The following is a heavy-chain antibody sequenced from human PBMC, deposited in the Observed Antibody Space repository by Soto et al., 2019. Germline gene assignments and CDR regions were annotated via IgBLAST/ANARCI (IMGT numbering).Heavy chain of an antibody. CDR3: ARETPTRGTDYDSWSGIKNWFDP. CDR2: TYYRSKWYN. V-gene: IGHV6-1*01. J-gene: IGHJ5*02. Sequence: PSQTPSLTCAISGESVSSNRAAWNWSRQSPSRGLEWVGRTYYRSKWYNDYAVSVKSRITINPDTSKNQFSLQLNSVTPEDTAVYYCARETPTRGTDYDSWSGIKNWFDPWGQGTLVTVSS. D-gene: IGHD3-3*01. CDR1: GESVSSNRAA.